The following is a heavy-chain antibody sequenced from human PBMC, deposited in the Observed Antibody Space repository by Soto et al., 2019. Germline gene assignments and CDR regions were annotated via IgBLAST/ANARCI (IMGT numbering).Heavy chain of an antibody. CDR1: GFTLSTYA. CDR3: AKDGGSVCSGGTCYFQAPDY. Sequence: GALRLSCAASGFTLSTYAMSWVRQAPGKGLEWVSGIDGSGRNTYYADSEKGRFTTSRDNSKNTLSVQMDSLTVEDTDLYYCAKDGGSVCSGGTCYFQAPDYWGQGKLVTVS. V-gene: IGHV3-23*01. J-gene: IGHJ4*02. D-gene: IGHD2-15*01. CDR2: IDGSGRNT.